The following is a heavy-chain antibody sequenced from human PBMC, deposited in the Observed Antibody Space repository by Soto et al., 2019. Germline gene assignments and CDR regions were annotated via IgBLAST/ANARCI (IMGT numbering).Heavy chain of an antibody. Sequence: GASVKVSCKASGYTLTAYYIHWVRQAPVQGLEWMGIINPTGGSTTYAQKFQGRVTMTRDTSTSSVYMELSSLTSEDTAVYYCARGWIYYYSTDVWGQGTTVNVSS. D-gene: IGHD1-1*01. V-gene: IGHV1-46*01. CDR2: INPTGGST. CDR1: GYTLTAYY. J-gene: IGHJ6*03. CDR3: ARGWIYYYSTDV.